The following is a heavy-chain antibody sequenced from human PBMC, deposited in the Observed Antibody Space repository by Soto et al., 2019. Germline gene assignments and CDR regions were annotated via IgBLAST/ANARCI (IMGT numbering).Heavy chain of an antibody. CDR2: IYYSGST. CDR3: ARELRFLEWFPGSYFDY. CDR1: GGSVSSGSYY. V-gene: IGHV4-61*01. Sequence: SQSLTLTCAFSGGSVSSGSYYWSWIRQPPGKGLEWIGYIYYSGSTNYNPSLKSRVTISVDTSKNQFSLKLSSVTAADTAVYYCARELRFLEWFPGSYFDYWGQGTLVTVSS. J-gene: IGHJ4*02. D-gene: IGHD3-3*01.